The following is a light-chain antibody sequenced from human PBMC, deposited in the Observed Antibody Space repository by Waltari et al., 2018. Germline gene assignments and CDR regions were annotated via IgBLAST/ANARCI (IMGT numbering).Light chain of an antibody. J-gene: IGLJ1*01. CDR3: SSYAATNNLRNV. CDR2: DVF. CDR1: AFKY. V-gene: IGLV2-8*01. Sequence: QSALTQPPSASGSEGQSVTISCSGAFKYVSWYQKHPGKAPKLPIYDVFKRPSGVTDLFSGSQSGETATLTVSWVQFEDEAVYYCSSYAATNNLRNVFGTGTRLTVL.